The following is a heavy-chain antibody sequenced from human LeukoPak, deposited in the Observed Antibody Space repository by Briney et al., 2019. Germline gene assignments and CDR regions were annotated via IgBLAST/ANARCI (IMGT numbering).Heavy chain of an antibody. Sequence: GGSLRLSCAASGFTFSYYDINWVRQAPGKGLEWVSSISSSGSYIYYGDSVKGRFTVSRDNSKNTLFIQMNSLRAEDTAMYYCASLKLRFLEWLFDSWGQGTLVAVSS. D-gene: IGHD3-3*01. V-gene: IGHV3-21*01. J-gene: IGHJ4*02. CDR2: ISSSGSYI. CDR1: GFTFSYYD. CDR3: ASLKLRFLEWLFDS.